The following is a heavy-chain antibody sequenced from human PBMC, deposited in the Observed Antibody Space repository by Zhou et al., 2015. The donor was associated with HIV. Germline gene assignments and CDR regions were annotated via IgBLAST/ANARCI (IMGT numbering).Heavy chain of an antibody. CDR3: ARGRLYCSSTSCYGARFTPYYYGMDV. CDR1: GGTFSSYA. Sequence: QVQLVQSGAEVKKPGSSVKVSCKASGGTFSSYAISWVRQAPGQGLEWMGGIIPIFGTANYAQKFQGRVTITADESTSTAYMELSSLRSEDTAVYYCARGRLYCSSTSCYGARFTPYYYGMDVWGQGTTVTVSS. D-gene: IGHD2-2*01. CDR2: IIPIFGTA. V-gene: IGHV1-69*01. J-gene: IGHJ6*02.